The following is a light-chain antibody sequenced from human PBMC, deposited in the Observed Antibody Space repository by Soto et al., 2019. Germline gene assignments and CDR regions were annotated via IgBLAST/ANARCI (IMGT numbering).Light chain of an antibody. CDR1: RGHSSYA. J-gene: IGLJ2*01. Sequence: QPVLTQSPSASASLGASVKLTCTLSRGHSSYAIAWHQQQPEKGPRYLMKLNSDGSHSKGDGIPDRFSGSSSGAERYLTISSLRSEDEADYYCQTWGTSLVVFGGGTKLTVL. CDR3: QTWGTSLVV. V-gene: IGLV4-69*01. CDR2: LNSDGSH.